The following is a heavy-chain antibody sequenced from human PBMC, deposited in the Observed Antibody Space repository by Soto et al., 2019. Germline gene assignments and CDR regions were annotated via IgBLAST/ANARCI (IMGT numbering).Heavy chain of an antibody. D-gene: IGHD2-15*01. CDR1: GFTFSSFA. Sequence: PGGSLRLSCAASGFTFSSFAMSWVRQAPGKGLEWVSGISGSGGTTYYADSVKGRFTISRDNSKNTLYLQMNSLRAEDTAVYYCAKHVVAGTTNWFDPWGQGTLVTVSS. CDR3: AKHVVAGTTNWFDP. V-gene: IGHV3-23*01. CDR2: ISGSGGTT. J-gene: IGHJ5*02.